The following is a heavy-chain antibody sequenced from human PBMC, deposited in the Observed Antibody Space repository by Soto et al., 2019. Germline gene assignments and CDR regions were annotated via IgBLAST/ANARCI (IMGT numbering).Heavy chain of an antibody. CDR3: AREDSGSSGMDV. D-gene: IGHD3-10*01. J-gene: IGHJ6*02. CDR1: GYTFTGYY. CDR2: INPNSGGT. V-gene: IGHV1-2*04. Sequence: ASVKVSCKASGYTFTGYYMHWVRQAPGQGLEWMGWINPNSGGTNYAQKFQGWVTMTRDTSISTAYMELSRLRSDDTAVYDCAREDSGSSGMDVWGQGTTVTVSS.